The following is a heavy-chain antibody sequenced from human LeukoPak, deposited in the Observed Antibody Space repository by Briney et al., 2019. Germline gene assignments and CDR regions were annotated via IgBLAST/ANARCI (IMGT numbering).Heavy chain of an antibody. CDR3: ATVTYYYDSSGKDIDY. Sequence: GGSLRPSCAASGFTFSSYSMNWVRQAPGKGLEWVSYISSSSSTIYYADSVKGRFTISRDNAKNSLYLQMNSLRAEDTAVYYCATVTYYYDSSGKDIDYWGQGTLVTVSS. V-gene: IGHV3-48*04. D-gene: IGHD3-22*01. J-gene: IGHJ4*02. CDR2: ISSSSSTI. CDR1: GFTFSSYS.